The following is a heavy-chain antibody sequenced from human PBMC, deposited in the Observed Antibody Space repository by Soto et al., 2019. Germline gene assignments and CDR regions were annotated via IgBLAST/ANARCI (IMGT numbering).Heavy chain of an antibody. J-gene: IGHJ6*02. CDR3: ARGASSGWYVGCYYYYGMDV. CDR1: GGSISSYY. V-gene: IGHV4-59*01. Sequence: QVQLQESGPGLVKPSETLSLTCTVSGGSISSYYWSWIRQPPGKGLEWIGYIYYSGSTNYNPSLKIRLAISGDTSKNHFSLKLSSVTAADTAVYYCARGASSGWYVGCYYYYGMDVWGQGTTVTVSS. CDR2: IYYSGST. D-gene: IGHD6-19*01.